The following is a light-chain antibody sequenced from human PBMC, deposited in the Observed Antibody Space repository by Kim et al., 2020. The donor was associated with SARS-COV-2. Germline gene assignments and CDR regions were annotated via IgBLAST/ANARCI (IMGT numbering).Light chain of an antibody. CDR3: TAWDSSLSAYV. Sequence: RQTATLTCTGNSNDVGNQGAAWLQQHQGHPPKLLSYRNNNRPSGISERFSASRSGNTASLTITGLQPEDEADYYCTAWDSSLSAYVFGTWTKVTVL. CDR1: SNDVGNQG. J-gene: IGLJ1*01. CDR2: RNN. V-gene: IGLV10-54*04.